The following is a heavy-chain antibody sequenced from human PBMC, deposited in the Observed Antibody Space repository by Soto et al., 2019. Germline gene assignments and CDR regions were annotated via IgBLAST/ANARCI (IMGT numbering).Heavy chain of an antibody. Sequence: GASVKVSCKASGGTFSSYTISWVRQAPGQGLEWMGRIIPILGIANYAQKFQGRVTITADKSTSTAYMELSSLRSEDTAVYYCARGSTVTTEQDYYYYYMDVRGKGTTVTVSS. D-gene: IGHD4-17*01. CDR2: IIPILGIA. J-gene: IGHJ6*03. CDR3: ARGSTVTTEQDYYYYYMDV. CDR1: GGTFSSYT. V-gene: IGHV1-69*02.